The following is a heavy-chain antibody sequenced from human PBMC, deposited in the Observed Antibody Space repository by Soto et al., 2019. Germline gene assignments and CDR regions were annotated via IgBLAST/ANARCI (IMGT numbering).Heavy chain of an antibody. Sequence: QVRLQQWGAGLLKPSETLPLTCAVYGGSFSDYYWSWIRQPPGKGLEWVGENNHSGSTNYNPSLKSRLTTSVDTSKIQFCLKLTSVTAADTAVYYCAREVPSRYFDLWGRGTPVTVSS. CDR3: AREVPSRYFDL. CDR2: NNHSGST. V-gene: IGHV4-34*01. CDR1: GGSFSDYY. D-gene: IGHD3-10*01. J-gene: IGHJ2*01.